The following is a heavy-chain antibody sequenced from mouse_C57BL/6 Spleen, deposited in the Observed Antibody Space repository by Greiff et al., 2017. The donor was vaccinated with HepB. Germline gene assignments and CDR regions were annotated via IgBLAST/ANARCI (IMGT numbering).Heavy chain of an antibody. V-gene: IGHV5S21*01. CDR1: GFTFSSYA. Sequence: EVKLVESGEGLVKPGGSLKLSCAASGFTFSSYAMSWVRQTPEKRLEWVAYISSGGDYIYYADTVKGRFTISRDHARNTLYLQMSRMKSEDTAMYYYARNGNFDYWGQGTTLTVSS. CDR2: ISSGGDYI. J-gene: IGHJ2*01. D-gene: IGHD1-1*01. CDR3: ARNGNFDY.